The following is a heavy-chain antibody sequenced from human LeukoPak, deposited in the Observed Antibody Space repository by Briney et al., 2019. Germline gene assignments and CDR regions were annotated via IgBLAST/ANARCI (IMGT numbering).Heavy chain of an antibody. CDR2: INQDGSEK. V-gene: IGHV3-7*03. CDR1: GFTFSSYW. D-gene: IGHD3-3*01. Sequence: GGSLRLSCAASGFTFSSYWMGWVRQVPGKGLEWVASINQDGSEKYYVDSVKGRFTISRDNSKNTLYLQMNSLRAEDTAVYYCAKSLGWYDFWSGYYTFDYWGQGTLVTVSS. CDR3: AKSLGWYDFWSGYYTFDY. J-gene: IGHJ4*02.